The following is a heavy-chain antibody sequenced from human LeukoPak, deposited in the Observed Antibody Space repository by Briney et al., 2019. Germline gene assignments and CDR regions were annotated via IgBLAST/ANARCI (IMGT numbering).Heavy chain of an antibody. D-gene: IGHD4-17*01. CDR3: ARGSSYGFDC. CDR1: GGSISGYY. J-gene: IGHJ4*02. Sequence: SETLSLTCTVSGGSISGYYWSWIRQPAGKGLEWIGRIYSSGSTNYNPSLKSRVTMSVDTSKNQFSLKLTSVTAADTAVYYCARGSSYGFDCWGQGTLVTVSS. CDR2: IYSSGST. V-gene: IGHV4-4*07.